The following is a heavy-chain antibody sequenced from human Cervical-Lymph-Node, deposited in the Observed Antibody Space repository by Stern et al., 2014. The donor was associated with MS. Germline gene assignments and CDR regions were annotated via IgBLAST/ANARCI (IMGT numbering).Heavy chain of an antibody. Sequence: QVQLQESGPGLVKPSQTLSLTCTVSGGSISGGGYYLNWDPQPPEKGPEGVGHIHHTGSTYYNPSLKGRAITSADTSKNLFFLKLTSVTAADTAVYYCTRALPAGVFNGAFDIWGPGTWVTVSS. V-gene: IGHV4-31*03. J-gene: IGHJ3*02. CDR2: IHHTGST. CDR3: TRALPAGVFNGAFDI. D-gene: IGHD6-13*01. CDR1: GGSISGGGYY.